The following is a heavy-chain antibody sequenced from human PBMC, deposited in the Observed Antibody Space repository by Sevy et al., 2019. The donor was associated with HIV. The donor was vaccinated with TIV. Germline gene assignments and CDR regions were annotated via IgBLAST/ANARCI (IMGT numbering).Heavy chain of an antibody. CDR3: ATTREYYSDSSGYIDY. D-gene: IGHD3-22*01. V-gene: IGHV1-24*01. Sequence: ASVKVSCKVSGYTLTQLSMHWVRQAPGKGLEWMGRFDPEDGETIYAQKFQGRVTMTEETSTDTAYMGLSSLRSEDTAVYYCATTREYYSDSSGYIDYWGQGTLVTVSS. J-gene: IGHJ4*02. CDR1: GYTLTQLS. CDR2: FDPEDGET.